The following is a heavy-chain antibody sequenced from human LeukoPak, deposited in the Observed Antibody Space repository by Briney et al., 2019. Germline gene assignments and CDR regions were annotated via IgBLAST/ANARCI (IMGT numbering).Heavy chain of an antibody. V-gene: IGHV3-30*18. J-gene: IGHJ4*02. D-gene: IGHD1-26*01. CDR2: ISYDGSNK. CDR3: AKDRQPFYSGSYAAFDY. Sequence: GRSLRLSCAASGFTFSSYAMHWVRQAPGKGLEWVAVISYDGSNKYYADSVKGRFTISRDNSKNTLYLQMNSLRAEDTAVYYCAKDRQPFYSGSYAAFDYWGQGTLVTVSS. CDR1: GFTFSSYA.